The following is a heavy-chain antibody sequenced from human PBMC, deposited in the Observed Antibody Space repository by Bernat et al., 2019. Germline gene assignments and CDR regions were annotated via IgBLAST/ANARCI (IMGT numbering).Heavy chain of an antibody. Sequence: EVQLVESGGGLVQPGGPLRLSCAASGFIFNQNYMTWVRQAPGKGLEWLANIKHDGSERYYVDSVKGRFTISRDNSKNTLYLQMNSLRAEDTAVYYCAKKSARDCSGGSCDGLNNWGQGTLVTVSS. CDR3: AKKSARDCSGGSCDGLNN. J-gene: IGHJ4*02. CDR2: IKHDGSER. CDR1: GFIFNQNY. V-gene: IGHV3-7*03. D-gene: IGHD2-15*01.